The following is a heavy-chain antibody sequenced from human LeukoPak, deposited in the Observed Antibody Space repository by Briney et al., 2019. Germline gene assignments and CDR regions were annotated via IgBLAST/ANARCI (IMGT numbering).Heavy chain of an antibody. D-gene: IGHD3-10*01. CDR2: IFYRGGT. J-gene: IGHJ5*02. CDR3: ARESNYHGSGTGWFDP. V-gene: IGHV4-39*07. CDR1: GGSLNTPNYY. Sequence: SETLSLTCTVSGGSLNTPNYYWGWVRQPPGKGLEWIGNIFYRGGTYYSPSLKSRVTISLDMSRNEFSLKLNSVTAADTAVYFCARESNYHGSGTGWFDPWGQGTLVTVSS.